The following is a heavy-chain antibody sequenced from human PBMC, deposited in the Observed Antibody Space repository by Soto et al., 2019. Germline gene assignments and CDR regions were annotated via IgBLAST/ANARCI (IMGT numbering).Heavy chain of an antibody. Sequence: QVQLVESGGGVVQPGRSLRLSCAASGFTFSSYGMHWVRQAPGKGLEWVAVISYDGSNKYYADSVKGRFTISRDNSKNTLYLQMNSLRAEDTAVYYCAKETPEVYGDQRKGFDYWGQGTLVTVSS. CDR3: AKETPEVYGDQRKGFDY. CDR1: GFTFSSYG. J-gene: IGHJ4*02. CDR2: ISYDGSNK. D-gene: IGHD4-17*01. V-gene: IGHV3-30*18.